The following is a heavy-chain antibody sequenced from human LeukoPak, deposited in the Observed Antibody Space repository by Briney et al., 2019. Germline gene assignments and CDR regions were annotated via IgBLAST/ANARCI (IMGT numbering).Heavy chain of an antibody. CDR1: GGSFSGYY. V-gene: IGHV4-34*01. CDR2: INHSGST. CDR3: ARRIAARRFQGY. Sequence: SETLSLTCAVYGGSFSGYYWSWIRQPPGKGLEWTGEINHSGSTNYNPSLKSRVTISVDTSKNQFSLKLSSVTAADTAVYYCARRIAARRFQGYWGQGTLVTVSS. J-gene: IGHJ4*02. D-gene: IGHD6-6*01.